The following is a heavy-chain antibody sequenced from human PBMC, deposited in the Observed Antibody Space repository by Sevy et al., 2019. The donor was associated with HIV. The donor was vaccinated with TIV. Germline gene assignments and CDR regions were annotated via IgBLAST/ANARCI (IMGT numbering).Heavy chain of an antibody. D-gene: IGHD6-13*01. CDR1: GFTFSKAW. J-gene: IGHJ2*01. CDR2: ISGGGGGT. Sequence: GGSLRLSCVASGFTFSKAWMSWVRQAPGKGLEGKGLEWVSTISGGGGGTYYADSVRGRFTISRDNSKNTLYLQVNSLRVEDTAVYYCAKHYIHDIADGWYFDLWGRGTLVTVSS. V-gene: IGHV3-23*01. CDR3: AKHYIHDIADGWYFDL.